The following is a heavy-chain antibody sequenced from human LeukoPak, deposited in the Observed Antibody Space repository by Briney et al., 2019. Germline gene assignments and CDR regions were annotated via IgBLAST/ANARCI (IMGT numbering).Heavy chain of an antibody. CDR2: IKSDGSVT. CDR3: ARADGGGNLIWFDY. J-gene: IGHJ4*02. V-gene: IGHV3-74*01. CDR1: GFTFSSYW. D-gene: IGHD3-16*01. Sequence: HPGGSLRLSCAASGFTFSSYWMHWVRQAPGEGLVWVSRIKSDGSVTWYADSVKGRFTISRDNAKNSLYLQMNSLRAEDTAVYYCARADGGGNLIWFDYWGQGTLVTVSS.